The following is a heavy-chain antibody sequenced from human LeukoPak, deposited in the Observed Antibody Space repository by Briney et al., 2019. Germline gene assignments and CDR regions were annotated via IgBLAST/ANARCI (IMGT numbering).Heavy chain of an antibody. J-gene: IGHJ5*02. V-gene: IGHV4-4*07. CDR2: IYTSGST. Sequence: SETLSLTCTVSGGSISSYYWSWIRQPAGKGLEWIGRIYTSGSTNYNPSLKSRVTMSGDTSKNQYSLKLSSVTAADTAVYYCAREPTPGIAARRFDPWGQGTLVTVSS. CDR3: AREPTPGIAARRFDP. CDR1: GGSISSYY. D-gene: IGHD6-13*01.